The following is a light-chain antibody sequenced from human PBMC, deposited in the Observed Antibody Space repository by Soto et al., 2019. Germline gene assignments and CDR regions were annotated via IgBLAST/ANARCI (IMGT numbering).Light chain of an antibody. CDR3: AAWDDSLYGWV. J-gene: IGLJ3*02. V-gene: IGLV1-44*01. CDR2: YNN. Sequence: QSVLTQPPSASGTPGQRVTISCSGSSSNIGSNTVNWYQQLPGTAPTLLIYYNNQRPSGVPDRFYGSKSGTSASLAISGLQSEDEAHYYCAAWDDSLYGWVFGGGTKVTVL. CDR1: SSNIGSNT.